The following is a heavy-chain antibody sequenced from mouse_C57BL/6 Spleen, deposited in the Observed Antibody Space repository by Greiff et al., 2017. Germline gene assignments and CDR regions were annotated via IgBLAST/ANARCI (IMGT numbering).Heavy chain of an antibody. D-gene: IGHD1-1*01. CDR2: ISGGGGNT. CDR1: GFTFSSYT. V-gene: IGHV5-9*01. J-gene: IGHJ1*03. CDR3: ARHADYYGSSYDWYFDV. Sequence: EVKVVESGGGLVKPGGSLKLSCAASGFTFSSYTMSWVRQTPEKRLEWVATISGGGGNTYYPDSVKGRFTISRDYAKNTLYLQMSRLRSEDTALYYCARHADYYGSSYDWYFDVWGTGTTVTVSS.